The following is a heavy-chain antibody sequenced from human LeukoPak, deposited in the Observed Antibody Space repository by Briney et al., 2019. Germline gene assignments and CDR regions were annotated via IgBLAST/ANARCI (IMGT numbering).Heavy chain of an antibody. CDR2: INWNGGST. J-gene: IGHJ4*02. CDR3: ARDHRYCSGGSCYSGYNNDY. CDR1: GFTFDDYG. V-gene: IGHV3-20*04. D-gene: IGHD2-15*01. Sequence: GGSLRLSCAASGFTFDDYGMSWVRQAPGKGLEWVSGINWNGGSTGYADSVKGRFTISRDNAKNSLYLQMNSLRAEDTALYYCARDHRYCSGGSCYSGYNNDYWGQVTLVTVSS.